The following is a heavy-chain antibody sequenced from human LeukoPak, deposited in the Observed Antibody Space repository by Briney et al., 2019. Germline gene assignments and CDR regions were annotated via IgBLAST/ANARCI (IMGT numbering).Heavy chain of an antibody. CDR3: ARETRLPHNDILINRRAFDI. J-gene: IGHJ3*02. Sequence: GGSLRLSCAASGFTFSTYTIYWVRQAPGKGLEWVAVISNDGHFKYYADSVKGRFTISRDNSKSTPFLQMNSLTIEDTAVYYCARETRLPHNDILINRRAFDIWGQGTILTVSS. CDR1: GFTFSTYT. CDR2: ISNDGHFK. V-gene: IGHV3-30-3*01. D-gene: IGHD3-9*01.